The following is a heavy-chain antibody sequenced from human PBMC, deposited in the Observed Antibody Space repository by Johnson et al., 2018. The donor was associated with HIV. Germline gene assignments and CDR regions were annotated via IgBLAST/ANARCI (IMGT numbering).Heavy chain of an antibody. V-gene: IGHV3-30-3*01. CDR1: GFTFSSYA. CDR2: ISYDGSNR. J-gene: IGHJ3*02. D-gene: IGHD3-16*01. Sequence: QLVESGGGVVRPGGSLRLSCAASGFTFSSYAMHWVRQAPGKGLEWVAVISYDGSNRFYADSVKGRFTISRDNGKNSLYLQMNSLRAEDTAVYYCERGRGALDIWGQGTVVTISS. CDR3: ERGRGALDI.